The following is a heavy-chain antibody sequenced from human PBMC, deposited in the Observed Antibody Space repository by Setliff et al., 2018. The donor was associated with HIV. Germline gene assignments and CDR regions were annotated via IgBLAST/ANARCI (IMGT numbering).Heavy chain of an antibody. Sequence: PSETLSLTCAVYGGSFSGYYWSWIRQAPGKGLEWIGEIDHSGSTNYNPSLKSRVTIPVDTSKNHFSLRLTSVTAADTALYYCAKYGPNCRSITCDEGYYFDSWGQGALVTVSS. CDR1: GGSFSGYY. V-gene: IGHV4-34*01. CDR2: IDHSGST. CDR3: AKYGPNCRSITCDEGYYFDS. D-gene: IGHD2-2*01. J-gene: IGHJ4*02.